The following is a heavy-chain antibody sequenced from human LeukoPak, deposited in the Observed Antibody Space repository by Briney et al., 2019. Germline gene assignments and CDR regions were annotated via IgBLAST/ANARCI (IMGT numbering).Heavy chain of an antibody. J-gene: IGHJ4*02. D-gene: IGHD2-21*01. V-gene: IGHV3-64*01. Sequence: PGGSLRLSCAASGFTFSTYAMHWVRQAPGKGLEYVSAISSNGGSTYYANSVKGRFTISRDNSKNTLYLQMGSLRAEDMAVYYCARGAKGDLYDYWGQGTLVTVGS. CDR3: ARGAKGDLYDY. CDR2: ISSNGGST. CDR1: GFTFSTYA.